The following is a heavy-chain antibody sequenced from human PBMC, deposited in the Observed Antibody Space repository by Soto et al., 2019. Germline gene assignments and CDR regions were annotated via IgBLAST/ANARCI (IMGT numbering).Heavy chain of an antibody. Sequence: SETLSLTCTVSGGSISSYYWSWIRQPPGKGLEWIGYIYYSGSTNYNPSLKSRVTISVDTSKNQFSLKLSSVTAADTAVYYCARMVNSGSYYYGMDVWGQGTKVTVSS. CDR2: IYYSGST. J-gene: IGHJ6*02. D-gene: IGHD1-26*01. CDR1: GGSISSYY. V-gene: IGHV4-59*08. CDR3: ARMVNSGSYYYGMDV.